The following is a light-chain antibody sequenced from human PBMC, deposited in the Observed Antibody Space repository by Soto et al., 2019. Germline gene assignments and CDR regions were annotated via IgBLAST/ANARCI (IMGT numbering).Light chain of an antibody. V-gene: IGLV2-11*01. CDR1: SSDVGGYNY. Sequence: QSALTQPRSVSGSPRQSVTISCTGTSSDVGGYNYVSWYQQHPGKAPKLIIYDVSTRPSGVPHRFSGSKSGNTASLAISGLQAEDEAEYYCSSYAGSYTLVFGGGTKLTVL. J-gene: IGLJ2*01. CDR2: DVS. CDR3: SSYAGSYTLV.